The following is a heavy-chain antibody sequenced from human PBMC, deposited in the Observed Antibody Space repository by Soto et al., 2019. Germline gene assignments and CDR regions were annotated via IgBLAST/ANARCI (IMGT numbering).Heavy chain of an antibody. CDR1: GFSLDTWGVG. Sequence: QITLKESGPTLVRPTQTLTLTCTVSGFSLDTWGVGVGWVRQPPGKAPEWFALIYWDDDKRYSPSLKNRLTITKDTSKNQVVLTVTNMDPVDTVTYYCARALGSWGSYYFDHWGQGTLVTVSS. CDR3: ARALGSWGSYYFDH. V-gene: IGHV2-5*02. CDR2: IYWDDDK. J-gene: IGHJ4*02. D-gene: IGHD3-16*01.